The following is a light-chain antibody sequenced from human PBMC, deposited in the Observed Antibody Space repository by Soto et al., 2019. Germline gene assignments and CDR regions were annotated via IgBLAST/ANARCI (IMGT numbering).Light chain of an antibody. Sequence: EIVVTQSPGTLSLSPGERATLSCTTSQSVSSDFLAWYQQTPGQAPRLLIHGASSRATGIPDRFSGSGSGTDFTLTISRLEPEDFAVYYCQQYGTSPLTFGGGTKVEIK. CDR1: QSVSSDF. CDR2: GAS. V-gene: IGKV3-20*01. CDR3: QQYGTSPLT. J-gene: IGKJ4*01.